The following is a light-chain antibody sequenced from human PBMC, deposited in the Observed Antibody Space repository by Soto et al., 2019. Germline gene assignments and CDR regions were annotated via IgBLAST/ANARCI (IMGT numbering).Light chain of an antibody. J-gene: IGKJ2*01. CDR1: QSLAWTDGNTY. Sequence: VVMTQSPLFLPVTLGQPASISCRSSQSLAWTDGNTYLHWFQQRPGQSPRRLIYNLSSRDSGXPXRXXGSGSATDFTLKISRVEAEDVGVYCCMQSVYWPPYTFGQGTKLEIK. CDR3: MQSVYWPPYT. CDR2: NLS. V-gene: IGKV2-30*01.